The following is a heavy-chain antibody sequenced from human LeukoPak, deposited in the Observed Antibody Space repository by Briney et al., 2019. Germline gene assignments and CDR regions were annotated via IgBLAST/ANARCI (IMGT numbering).Heavy chain of an antibody. CDR1: GGSISSGGYY. Sequence: PSETLSLTCTVSGGSISSGGYYWSWIRQPPGKGLEWIGEINDSGRTNYNPSLMSRVTVSVDTSKNQFSLRLTSVTATDTAVYYCARRWNYGRNYYIDVWGNGATVSVSS. D-gene: IGHD1-7*01. J-gene: IGHJ6*03. CDR3: ARRWNYGRNYYIDV. CDR2: INDSGRT. V-gene: IGHV4-39*01.